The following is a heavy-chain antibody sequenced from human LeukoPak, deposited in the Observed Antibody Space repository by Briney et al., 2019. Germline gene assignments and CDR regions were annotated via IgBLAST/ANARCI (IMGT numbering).Heavy chain of an antibody. CDR3: ARVRRRSIVVVPAAERRGNWFDP. V-gene: IGHV4-34*01. CDR1: GGSFSGYY. J-gene: IGHJ5*02. Sequence: SETLSLTCAVYGGSFSGYYWSWIRQPPGKGLEWIGEINYSGSTNYNPSLKSRVTISVDTSKNQFSLKLSSVTAADTAVYYCARVRRRSIVVVPAAERRGNWFDPWGQGTLVTVSS. CDR2: INYSGST. D-gene: IGHD2-2*01.